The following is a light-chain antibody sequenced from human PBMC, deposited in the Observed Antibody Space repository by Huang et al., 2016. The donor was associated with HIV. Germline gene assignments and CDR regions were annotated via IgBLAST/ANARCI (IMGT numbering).Light chain of an antibody. CDR2: GAS. Sequence: EIVLTQSPDTLSLSPGERATLSCRASQSVSKYLAWYQQKPGQSPRLLNYGASNRAAGIPARFSGSGSGTDFTLSISSLEPEDFAVYYCQQRDNWPPMYTFGQGTKLEIK. CDR1: QSVSKY. J-gene: IGKJ2*01. CDR3: QQRDNWPPMYT. V-gene: IGKV3-11*01.